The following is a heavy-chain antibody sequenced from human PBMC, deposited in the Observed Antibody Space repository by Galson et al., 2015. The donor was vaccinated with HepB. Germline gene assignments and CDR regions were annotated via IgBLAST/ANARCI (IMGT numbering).Heavy chain of an antibody. CDR1: GYTFTSYG. CDR3: ARDLSYDYGGNSVSWFDP. Sequence: SVKVSCKASGYTFTSYGISWVRQAPGQGLEWMGWINPNSGGTNYAQKFQGRVTMTRDTSISTAYMELSRLRSDDTAVYYCARDLSYDYGGNSVSWFDPWGQGTLVTVSS. D-gene: IGHD4-23*01. J-gene: IGHJ5*02. V-gene: IGHV1-2*02. CDR2: INPNSGGT.